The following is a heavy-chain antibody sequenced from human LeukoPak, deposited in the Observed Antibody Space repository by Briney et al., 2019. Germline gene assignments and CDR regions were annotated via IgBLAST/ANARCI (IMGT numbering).Heavy chain of an antibody. V-gene: IGHV4-61*08. D-gene: IGHD3-9*01. CDR2: IHYSGST. CDR3: ARGSTLYYDILTGYYTPGPFDI. J-gene: IGHJ3*02. CDR1: GGSFSSAGYH. Sequence: PSETLSLTCTVSGGSFSSAGYHWSWIRQPPGKGLEFIGYIHYSGSTNYNPSLKSRVTISVDTSKNQFSLKLSSVTAADTAVYYCARGSTLYYDILTGYYTPGPFDIWGQGTMFTVSS.